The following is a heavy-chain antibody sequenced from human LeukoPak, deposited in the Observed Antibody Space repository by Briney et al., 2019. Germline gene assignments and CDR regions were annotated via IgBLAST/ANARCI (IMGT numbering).Heavy chain of an antibody. CDR2: IYYSGST. Sequence: PSETLSLTCSVSDGSINSYYWNWIRRPPGKGLEWIGYIYYSGSTNYNPSLKSRVTISVDTSKNQFSLKLSSVTAADTAVYYCARDHGGSSLGWFDPWGQGTLVTVSS. CDR3: ARDHGGSSLGWFDP. CDR1: DGSINSYY. J-gene: IGHJ5*02. D-gene: IGHD1-26*01. V-gene: IGHV4-59*01.